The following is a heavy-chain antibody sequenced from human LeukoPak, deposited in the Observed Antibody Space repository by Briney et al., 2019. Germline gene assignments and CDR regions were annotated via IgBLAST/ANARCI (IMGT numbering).Heavy chain of an antibody. CDR2: IKTDGSEK. CDR3: ARFPTGFDY. Sequence: PGGSLRLSCAASGFTFRNYWMSWVRQAPGKGLEWVASIKTDGSEKYYVDSVKGRFTISRDNAKNSLYLQMNSLRAEDTAMYYCARFPTGFDYWGQGTLVTVSS. CDR1: GFTFRNYW. J-gene: IGHJ4*02. D-gene: IGHD4-17*01. V-gene: IGHV3-7*05.